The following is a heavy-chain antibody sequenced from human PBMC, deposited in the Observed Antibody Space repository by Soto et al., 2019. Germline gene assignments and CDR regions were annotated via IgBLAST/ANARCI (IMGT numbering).Heavy chain of an antibody. J-gene: IGHJ6*02. CDR3: ARGHCTNGVCYNYGMYV. D-gene: IGHD2-8*01. CDR2: IYPGDSDT. V-gene: IGHV5-51*01. Sequence: PGESLKISCKGSGYSFTSYWIGWVRQMPGKGLEWMGIIYPGDSDTRYSPSFQGQVTISADKSISTAYLQWSSLKASDTAMYYCARGHCTNGVCYNYGMYVWGQGTTVTVSS. CDR1: GYSFTSYW.